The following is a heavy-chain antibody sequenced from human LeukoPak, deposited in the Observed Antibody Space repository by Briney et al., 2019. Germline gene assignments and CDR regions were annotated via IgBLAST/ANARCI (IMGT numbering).Heavy chain of an antibody. Sequence: AASVKVSCKASGYTFTGYYMHWVRQAPGQGLEWMGWINPNSGGTNYAQKFRGRVTMTRDTSISTAYMELSRLRSDDTAVYYCARDRTLLWFGELLTQFDPWGQGTLVTVSS. CDR1: GYTFTGYY. CDR2: INPNSGGT. J-gene: IGHJ5*02. V-gene: IGHV1-2*02. D-gene: IGHD3-10*01. CDR3: ARDRTLLWFGELLTQFDP.